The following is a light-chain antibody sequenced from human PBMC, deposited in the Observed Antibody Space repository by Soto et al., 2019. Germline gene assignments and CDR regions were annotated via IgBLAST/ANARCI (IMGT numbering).Light chain of an antibody. CDR3: KKYNNWPPGT. CDR2: GAS. CDR1: QSISS. J-gene: IGKJ1*01. V-gene: IGKV3-15*01. Sequence: RATQSISSLAWYQQKPGQAPRLLIYGASTRATGIPARFSGSGSGTRHTITVSRLQSEDFALYYCKKYNNWPPGTFGQGSMVDVK.